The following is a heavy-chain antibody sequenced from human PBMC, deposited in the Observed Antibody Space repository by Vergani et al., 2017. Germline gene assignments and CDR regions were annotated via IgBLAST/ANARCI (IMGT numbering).Heavy chain of an antibody. Sequence: QVQLVQSGAEVKKPGSSVKVYCKASGGTFSSYAISWVRQAPGQGLEWMGGIIPIFGTANYAQKFQGRVTITADESTSTAYMELSSLRSEDTAVYYCARGIVVVPAAALYYYYYYMDVWGKGTTVTVSS. CDR1: GGTFSSYA. CDR3: ARGIVVVPAAALYYYYYYMDV. D-gene: IGHD2-2*01. CDR2: IIPIFGTA. V-gene: IGHV1-69*01. J-gene: IGHJ6*03.